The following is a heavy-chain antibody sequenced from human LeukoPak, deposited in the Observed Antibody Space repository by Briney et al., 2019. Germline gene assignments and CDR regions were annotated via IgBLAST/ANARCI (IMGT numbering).Heavy chain of an antibody. V-gene: IGHV1-69*13. Sequence: SVKVSCKASGGTFSSYAISWVRQAPGQGLEWMGGIIPIFGTANYAQKFQGRVTITADESASTAYMELSSLRSEDTAVYYCARVPPNYYYMDVWGKGTTVTVSS. J-gene: IGHJ6*03. CDR1: GGTFSSYA. CDR3: ARVPPNYYYMDV. CDR2: IIPIFGTA.